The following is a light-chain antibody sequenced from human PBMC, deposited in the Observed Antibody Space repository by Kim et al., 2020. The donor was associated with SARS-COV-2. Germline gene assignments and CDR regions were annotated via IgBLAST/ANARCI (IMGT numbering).Light chain of an antibody. CDR3: SSYTARTTLV. Sequence: QSVTISCTVNSMNVGCYDHVTWYQQYPGKAPKLMIYDVNHRPSGVSNRFSGSKSGKTASLTISGLQAEDEADYYCSSYTARTTLVFGGGTQLTVL. CDR1: SMNVGCYDH. V-gene: IGLV2-14*03. J-gene: IGLJ2*01. CDR2: DVN.